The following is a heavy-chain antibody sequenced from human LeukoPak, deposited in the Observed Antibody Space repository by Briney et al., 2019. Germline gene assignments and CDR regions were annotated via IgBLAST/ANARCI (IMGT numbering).Heavy chain of an antibody. J-gene: IGHJ5*02. CDR1: GLPFSLYE. CDR3: ARDIDYNWFDT. V-gene: IGHV3-48*03. CDR2: ISKSGNNL. D-gene: IGHD3-9*01. Sequence: GGSQTLLCVPSGLPFSLYETNWVRQAAGKGLEWVLCISKSGNNLHYAHSVEGRFTIYRDNAKNSLYLQMNRQSGEDPGVYFCARDIDYNWFDTWGQGTLVTVSA.